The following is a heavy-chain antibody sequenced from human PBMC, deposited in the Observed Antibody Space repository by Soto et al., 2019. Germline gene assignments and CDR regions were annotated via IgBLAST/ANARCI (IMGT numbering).Heavy chain of an antibody. J-gene: IGHJ4*02. Sequence: VSVKVSCKASGYTFTSYDINWVRQATGQGLEWMGWMNPNSGNTGYAQKFQGRVTMTRNTSISTAYMELSSLRSEDTAVYYCARGRSDYGDYVSDYWGQGTLVTVSS. CDR2: MNPNSGNT. D-gene: IGHD4-17*01. V-gene: IGHV1-8*01. CDR3: ARGRSDYGDYVSDY. CDR1: GYTFTSYD.